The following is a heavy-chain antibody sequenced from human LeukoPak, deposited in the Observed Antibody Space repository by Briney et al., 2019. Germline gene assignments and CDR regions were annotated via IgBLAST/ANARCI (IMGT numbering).Heavy chain of an antibody. Sequence: GGSLRLSCAASGFTFSSYAMSWVRQAPGKGLEWVSAISGSGGSTYYADSVKGRFTISRDNSKNTLYLQMNSLGAEDTAVYYCARSGRITMIVVVRLIDYWGQGTLVTVSS. J-gene: IGHJ4*02. V-gene: IGHV3-23*01. D-gene: IGHD3-22*01. CDR2: ISGSGGST. CDR1: GFTFSSYA. CDR3: ARSGRITMIVVVRLIDY.